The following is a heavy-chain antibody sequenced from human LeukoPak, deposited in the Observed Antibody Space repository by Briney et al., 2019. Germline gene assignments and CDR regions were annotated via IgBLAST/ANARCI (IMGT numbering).Heavy chain of an antibody. CDR3: ARQLWEAKGNMATAFEGFMDV. Sequence: SVKVSCKASGGTFTSYAVSWVRQAPGQGLEWMGGIIPMFATANYAQRFQGRVTITADGSTGTAYMALSNLTCEDTAVYYCARQLWEAKGNMATAFEGFMDVWGKGTTVTISS. D-gene: IGHD5-12*01. J-gene: IGHJ6*03. CDR2: IIPMFATA. V-gene: IGHV1-69*13. CDR1: GGTFTSYA.